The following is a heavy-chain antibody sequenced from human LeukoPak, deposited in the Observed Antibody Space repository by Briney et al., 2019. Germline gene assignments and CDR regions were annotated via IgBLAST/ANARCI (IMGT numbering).Heavy chain of an antibody. J-gene: IGHJ5*02. Sequence: QAGGSLRLSCAASGFTFSSCAMHWVRQAPGKGLEWVAFTRYDGSNTYYGDSVKGRFTISRDNSKNTLYLQMNSLRAEDTAVYYCAKDHSVGVFSPSDWLDPWGQGTLVTVSS. CDR1: GFTFSSCA. V-gene: IGHV3-30*02. D-gene: IGHD1-26*01. CDR3: AKDHSVGVFSPSDWLDP. CDR2: TRYDGSNT.